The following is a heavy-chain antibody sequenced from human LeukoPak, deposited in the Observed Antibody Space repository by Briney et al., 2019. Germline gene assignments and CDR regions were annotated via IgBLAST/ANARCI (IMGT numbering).Heavy chain of an antibody. D-gene: IGHD2-2*01. J-gene: IGHJ6*03. CDR1: GGSISSGSYY. V-gene: IGHV4-61*02. CDR3: ARGERQYQLLWDFYYYYMDV. Sequence: NPSQTLSLTCTVSGGSISSGSYYWSWIRQPAGKGLEWSGRIYTSGSTNYNPPLKSRVTISVDASKNQFSLKLSSVTAADTAVYYCARGERQYQLLWDFYYYYMDVWGKGTTVTVSS. CDR2: IYTSGST.